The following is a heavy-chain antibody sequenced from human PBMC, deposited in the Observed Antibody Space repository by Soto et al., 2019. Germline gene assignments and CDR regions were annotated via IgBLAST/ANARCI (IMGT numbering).Heavy chain of an antibody. J-gene: IGHJ4*02. CDR1: GGSISSYY. CDR3: AREAGYCTNGVCYTGIDY. D-gene: IGHD2-8*01. Sequence: SETLSLTCTVSGGSISSYYWSWIRQPPGKGLEWIGYIYYSGSTNYNPSLKSRVTISVDTSKNQFSLKLSSVTAADTAVYYCAREAGYCTNGVCYTGIDYWGQGTLVTVSS. V-gene: IGHV4-59*01. CDR2: IYYSGST.